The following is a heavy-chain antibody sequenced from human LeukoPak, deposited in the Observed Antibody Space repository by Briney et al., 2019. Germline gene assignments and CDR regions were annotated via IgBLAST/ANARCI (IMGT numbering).Heavy chain of an antibody. CDR1: GYTFTGYY. CDR3: ARMGAMLFAHPPAVDYYVDY. J-gene: IGHJ4*01. V-gene: IGHV1-2*06. D-gene: IGHD2-21*01. CDR2: INPNSGGT. Sequence: ASVKVSCKASGYTFTGYYMHWVRQAPGQGLKWMGRINPNSGGTNYAQKFQGRVTMTRDTSISTAYMELSRLRSDYPAVYYCARMGAMLFAHPPAVDYYVDYLYHGTLDTVSS.